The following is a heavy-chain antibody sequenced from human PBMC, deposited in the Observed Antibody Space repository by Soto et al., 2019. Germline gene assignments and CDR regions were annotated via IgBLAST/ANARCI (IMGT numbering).Heavy chain of an antibody. V-gene: IGHV4-61*01. CDR3: VGITGSGYPSYYYYGMDV. CDR1: GGSVSSESHY. J-gene: IGHJ6*02. Sequence: SETLSLTCTVSGGSVSSESHYWSWIRQTPGKGLEWIGYIYYTGSTNYNPSLKGRVTMSVDTSKNQFSLKLSSVTAADTAVYYCVGITGSGYPSYYYYGMDVWGQGTTVTVSS. D-gene: IGHD3-22*01. CDR2: IYYTGST.